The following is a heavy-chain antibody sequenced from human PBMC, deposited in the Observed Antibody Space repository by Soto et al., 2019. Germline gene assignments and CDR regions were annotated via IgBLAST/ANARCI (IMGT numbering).Heavy chain of an antibody. D-gene: IGHD5-12*01. CDR1: GDSISRGGYF. Sequence: QVQLQESGPGLVKPSQTLSLTCIVSGDSISRGGYFWTWIRQHPGKGLEWIGYIYDSGSAFYNPSLNSRVTMSVDTSKNQFSLNWRSVTAADTAVFYCARGILRPNLYMDVWGKGTAVAVSS. V-gene: IGHV4-31*03. CDR2: IYDSGSA. CDR3: ARGILRPNLYMDV. J-gene: IGHJ6*03.